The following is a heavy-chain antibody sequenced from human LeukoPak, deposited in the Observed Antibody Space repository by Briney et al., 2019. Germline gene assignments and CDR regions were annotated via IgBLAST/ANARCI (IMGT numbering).Heavy chain of an antibody. D-gene: IGHD6-13*01. J-gene: IGHJ4*02. CDR3: AKFHATWYGDT. V-gene: IGHV5-51*01. Sequence: GESLKISCQGSGYNFATYWIVWVRQMPGKGLEWMGIIYPGNSRTRYSPSFQGQVTISADTSISTAYLHWSSLQSSDTAMYYCAKFHATWYGDTWGQGTLVTVSS. CDR1: GYNFATYW. CDR2: IYPGNSRT.